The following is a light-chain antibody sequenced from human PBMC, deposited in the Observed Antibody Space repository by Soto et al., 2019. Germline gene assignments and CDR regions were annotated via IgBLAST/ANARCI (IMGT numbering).Light chain of an antibody. CDR2: GAS. V-gene: IGKV3-15*01. CDR3: QQYNNRHPWT. Sequence: IEMTQSPATLSVPPGDTATLSCRASQSVSSNVAWYQRRPGQAPRLLIYGASTRATGIPARFSGSGSGTHFTLIISSLQSEDFSLSYCQQYNNRHPWTFGQGTKVEIK. CDR1: QSVSSN. J-gene: IGKJ1*01.